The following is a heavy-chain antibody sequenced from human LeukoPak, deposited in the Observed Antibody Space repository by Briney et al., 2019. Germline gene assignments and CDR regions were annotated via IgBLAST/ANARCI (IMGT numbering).Heavy chain of an antibody. CDR2: ISSYNGGA. V-gene: IGHV1-18*01. J-gene: IGHJ4*02. CDR3: ARQKKQTTAIDY. CDR1: GYTFTTYG. D-gene: IGHD4-17*01. Sequence: SSVKVSCKASGYTFTTYGFSWVRPAPGQGLEWMGWISSYNGGADYAQKLQGRVTMTTDTSTGTTYMELRSLRSDDTAVYYCARQKKQTTAIDYWGQGTLVTVSS.